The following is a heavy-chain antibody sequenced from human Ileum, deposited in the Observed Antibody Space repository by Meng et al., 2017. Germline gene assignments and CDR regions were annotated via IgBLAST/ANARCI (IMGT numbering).Heavy chain of an antibody. CDR2: INTNTGNP. J-gene: IGHJ4*02. CDR1: GYTFTSYA. D-gene: IGHD5-18*01. V-gene: IGHV7-4-1*02. CDR3: ARGDSYGYVGIDY. Sequence: GELVPSGFELNKSGASVKVSCKASGYTFTSYAINWVRQERGQGLEWMGWINTNTGNPTYAQGFTGRFVFSLDTSVSTAYLQISSLKAEDTAVYYCARGDSYGYVGIDYWGQGTLVTVSS.